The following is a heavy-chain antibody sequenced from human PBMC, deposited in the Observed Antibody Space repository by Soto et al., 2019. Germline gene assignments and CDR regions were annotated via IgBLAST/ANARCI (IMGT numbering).Heavy chain of an antibody. D-gene: IGHD6-19*01. CDR2: ITPDGSTT. Sequence: EVQLVESGGGVVQPGGSLRLSCAASGFTFSGHWMHWVRQAPGEGLVWVSRITPDGSTTDYAESVKGRFSISRDNAKNMVYLQMNSLRVEDTAVYYCPSLSIAVAHFAFDLWGQGTLVTVSS. V-gene: IGHV3-74*01. CDR1: GFTFSGHW. CDR3: PSLSIAVAHFAFDL. J-gene: IGHJ3*01.